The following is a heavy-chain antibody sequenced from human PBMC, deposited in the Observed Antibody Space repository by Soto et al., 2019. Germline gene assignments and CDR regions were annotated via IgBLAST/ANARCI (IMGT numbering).Heavy chain of an antibody. J-gene: IGHJ4*02. D-gene: IGHD3-9*01. CDR1: GFSLSTSGVG. CDR3: ATADGNLLTGYRGPFDY. V-gene: IGHV2-5*01. CDR2: IYWNDDK. Sequence: QITLKASGPTLVKPTQTLTLTCTFSGFSLSTSGVGVGWIRQPPGNALEWLALIYWNDDKRYSPSLKSRLTITTDTSKDRLVLTLTNMDPVDTATYYCATADGNLLTGYRGPFDYWGQGTRVTVSS.